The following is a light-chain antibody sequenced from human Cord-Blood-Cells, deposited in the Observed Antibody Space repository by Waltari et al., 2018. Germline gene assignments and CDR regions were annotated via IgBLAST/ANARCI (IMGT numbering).Light chain of an antibody. CDR1: QSISSN. CDR3: QQSYSTPYMYS. Sequence: DIQMTPSPSSLSAAVGDRVTITCRASQSISSNLNWYQQKPGKAPKLLIYGASSLESGIPSRFSGSGSGTDFTLTISSLQPEDFATYYCQQSYSTPYMYSFGQGTKLEIK. CDR2: GAS. J-gene: IGKJ2*03. V-gene: IGKV1-39*01.